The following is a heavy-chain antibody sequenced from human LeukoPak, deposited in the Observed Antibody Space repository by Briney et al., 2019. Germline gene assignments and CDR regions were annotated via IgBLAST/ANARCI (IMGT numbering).Heavy chain of an antibody. Sequence: GASVKVSCKASGYTFTNYGISWVRQAPGQGLEWMGWLSAYNGHTNYAQNLQGRVTMTTDTSTSTAYMELRSLRSDDTAVYYCARVRNDYKPRDPFDYWGQGTLVTVSS. V-gene: IGHV1-18*01. CDR1: GYTFTNYG. CDR2: LSAYNGHT. D-gene: IGHD4-11*01. CDR3: ARVRNDYKPRDPFDY. J-gene: IGHJ4*02.